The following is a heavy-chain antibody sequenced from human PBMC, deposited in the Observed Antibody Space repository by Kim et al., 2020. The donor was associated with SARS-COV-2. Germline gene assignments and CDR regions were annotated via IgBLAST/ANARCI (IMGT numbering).Heavy chain of an antibody. CDR3: TRGRWLQLVYYGMDV. D-gene: IGHD1-1*01. Sequence: ALKSRVTISLDTSNNQFSLKLSSVTAADTAVYYCTRGRWLQLVYYGMDVWGQGTTVTVSS. J-gene: IGHJ6*02. V-gene: IGHV4-59*09.